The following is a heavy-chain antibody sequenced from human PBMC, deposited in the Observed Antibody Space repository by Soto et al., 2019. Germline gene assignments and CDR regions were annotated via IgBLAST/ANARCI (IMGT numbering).Heavy chain of an antibody. Sequence: QVQLVESGGGLVKPGGSLRLSCAASGFTFSNYYMAWIRQAPGKGLECLSYISSREVTIYYADSVKGRFTISRDNTKNSLYPQMSSLRDEDTGVYYCARVSASGWHVNGRDYFDSWGQGTLVTVSS. CDR3: ARVSASGWHVNGRDYFDS. J-gene: IGHJ4*02. D-gene: IGHD6-19*01. CDR1: GFTFSNYY. CDR2: ISSREVTI. V-gene: IGHV3-11*01.